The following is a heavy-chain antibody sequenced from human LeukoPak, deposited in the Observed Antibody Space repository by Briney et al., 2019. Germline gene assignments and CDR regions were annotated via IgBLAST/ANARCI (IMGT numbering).Heavy chain of an antibody. Sequence: SVKVSCKASGYTFTSCGISWVRQAPGQGLEWMGGIIPIFGTANYAQKFQGRVTITTDESRSTAYMELSSLRSEDTAVYYCARDKGLCRWIPGSSTSCSPFGYFDYWGQGTLVTVSS. D-gene: IGHD2-2*01. CDR1: GYTFTSCG. CDR3: ARDKGLCRWIPGSSTSCSPFGYFDY. V-gene: IGHV1-69*05. CDR2: IIPIFGTA. J-gene: IGHJ4*02.